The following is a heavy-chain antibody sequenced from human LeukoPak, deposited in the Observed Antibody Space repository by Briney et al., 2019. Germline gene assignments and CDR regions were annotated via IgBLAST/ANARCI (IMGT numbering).Heavy chain of an antibody. J-gene: IGHJ6*03. CDR2: IYTSGST. CDR1: SGTISSGSYY. V-gene: IGHV4-61*02. Sequence: SSQTLSFTCTVASGTISSGSYYWSWIRQPAGKGLELLGRIYTSGSTNYNPSLKSRVTISVDTSKNQISLKLSSVTAADTAVYYCARDDYYMDVWGKGTTVTVSS. CDR3: ARDDYYMDV.